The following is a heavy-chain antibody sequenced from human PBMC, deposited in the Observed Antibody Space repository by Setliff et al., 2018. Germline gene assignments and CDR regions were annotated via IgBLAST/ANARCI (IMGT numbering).Heavy chain of an antibody. J-gene: IGHJ4*02. V-gene: IGHV3-74*01. CDR1: GFTFSSHW. Sequence: PGGSLRLSCAASGFTFSSHWMHWVRQPPGKGLVWVSRVNSDGSSTSYADSVKGRFTISRDNAKNTLYLQMNSLRAEDTAVYYCARARGNWGPVDYWGQGTLVTVSS. CDR3: ARARGNWGPVDY. CDR2: VNSDGSST. D-gene: IGHD7-27*01.